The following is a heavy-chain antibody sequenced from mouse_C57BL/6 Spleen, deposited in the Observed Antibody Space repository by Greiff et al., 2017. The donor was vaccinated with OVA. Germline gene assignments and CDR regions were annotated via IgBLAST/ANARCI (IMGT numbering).Heavy chain of an antibody. D-gene: IGHD2-2*01. Sequence: QVQLQQPGAELVKPGASVKVSCKASGYTFTSYWMHWVKQRPGQGLEWIGRIHPSDSDTNYNQKFKGKATLNVDKSSSTAYLQLSSLTSEDSAVSNSGVWRWLRQNAMDYWGQGTSVTVSS. CDR2: IHPSDSDT. V-gene: IGHV1-74*01. CDR1: GYTFTSYW. J-gene: IGHJ4*01. CDR3: GVWRWLRQNAMDY.